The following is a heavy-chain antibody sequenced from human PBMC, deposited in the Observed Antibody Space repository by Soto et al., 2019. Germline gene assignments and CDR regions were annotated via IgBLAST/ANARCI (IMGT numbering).Heavy chain of an antibody. CDR3: ARGGGGWYSDY. V-gene: IGHV4-34*01. J-gene: IGHJ4*02. CDR1: GGSFSGYY. Sequence: SETLSLTCAVYGGSFSGYYWSWIRQPPGKGLEWIGEINHSGSTNYNPSLKSRVTISVDTSKNQFSLKLSSVTAADTAVYYCARGGGGWYSDYWGQGTLVTVSS. CDR2: INHSGST. D-gene: IGHD6-19*01.